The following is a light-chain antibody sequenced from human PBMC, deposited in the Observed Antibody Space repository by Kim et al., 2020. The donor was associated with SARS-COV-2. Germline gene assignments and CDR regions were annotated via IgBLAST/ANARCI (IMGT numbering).Light chain of an antibody. Sequence: DIQMTQSPSTLSASVGGRITITCRASESIDNWLAWYQQKPGNAPKLLIYEASSLESGVPSRFSGSASGTDFTLTISSLQADDVGDYFCQQYVTYPLTFGGGTKVDIK. CDR3: QQYVTYPLT. CDR1: ESIDNW. J-gene: IGKJ4*01. CDR2: EAS. V-gene: IGKV1-5*03.